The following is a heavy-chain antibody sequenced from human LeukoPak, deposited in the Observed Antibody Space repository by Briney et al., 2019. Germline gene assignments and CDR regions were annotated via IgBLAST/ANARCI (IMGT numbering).Heavy chain of an antibody. J-gene: IGHJ4*02. CDR2: INHSGST. CDR1: GESFSGYY. D-gene: IGHD1-26*01. Sequence: SETLSLTCAVYGESFSGYYWSWIRQPPGKGLEWIGEINHSGSTNYNPSLKSRVTISIDTSKNHFSLKLSSVTAADTAVYYCARLGSYWAYYFDYWGQGTLITVSS. V-gene: IGHV4-34*01. CDR3: ARLGSYWAYYFDY.